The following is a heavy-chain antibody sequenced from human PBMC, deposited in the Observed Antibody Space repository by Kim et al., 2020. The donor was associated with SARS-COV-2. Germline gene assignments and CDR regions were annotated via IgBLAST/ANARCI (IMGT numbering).Heavy chain of an antibody. Sequence: GESLKISCKVSGYNFDDYRITWVRQMSGKGLEWVGSIDPGLSYTKYTPSFQGHVTISVDKSINTAYLQWSGLKASDTAIYYCARARYSLYYGIDVWGQGTTVTVSS. CDR1: GYNFDDYR. J-gene: IGHJ6*02. CDR3: ARARYSLYYGIDV. CDR2: IDPGLSYT. D-gene: IGHD5-12*01. V-gene: IGHV5-10-1*01.